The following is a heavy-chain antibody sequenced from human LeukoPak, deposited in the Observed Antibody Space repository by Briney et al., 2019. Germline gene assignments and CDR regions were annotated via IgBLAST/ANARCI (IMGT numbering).Heavy chain of an antibody. J-gene: IGHJ3*02. CDR1: GGSISSYY. D-gene: IGHD1-26*01. V-gene: IGHV4-59*01. Sequence: SETLSLTCTVSGGSISSYYWSWIRQPPGKGLEWIGYIYYSGSTNYNPSLKSRVTISVDTSKNQFSLKLSSVTAADTAVYYCARAGSYPASDIWGQGTMVTVSS. CDR3: ARAGSYPASDI. CDR2: IYYSGST.